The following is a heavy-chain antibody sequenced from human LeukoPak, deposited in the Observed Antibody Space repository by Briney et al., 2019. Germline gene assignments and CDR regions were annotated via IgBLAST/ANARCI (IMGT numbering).Heavy chain of an antibody. CDR1: GYTFTSYA. D-gene: IGHD2-2*01. CDR3: ARGCPGTSCLNVDMDV. Sequence: GASVKVSCKASGYTFTSYAINWVRQATGQGLEWMGWMNPNSGNTGYAQKFQGRVTIARNTSISTAYMELSSLRSEDTAVYYCARGCPGTSCLNVDMDVWGKGTTVTVSS. CDR2: MNPNSGNT. V-gene: IGHV1-8*03. J-gene: IGHJ6*03.